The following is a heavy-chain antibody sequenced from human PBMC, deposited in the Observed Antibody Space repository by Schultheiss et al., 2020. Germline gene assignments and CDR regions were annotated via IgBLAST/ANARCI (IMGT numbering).Heavy chain of an antibody. Sequence: GGSLRLSCAASGFTFSASWMHWVRQAPGKGLMWVSRINTDGISTSYADSVKGRFTISRDNSKNTLYLQMNSLRAEDTAVYYCARDSGYDYSNWFDPWGQGTLVTVSS. J-gene: IGHJ5*02. V-gene: IGHV3-74*01. CDR2: INTDGIST. D-gene: IGHD5-12*01. CDR1: GFTFSASW. CDR3: ARDSGYDYSNWFDP.